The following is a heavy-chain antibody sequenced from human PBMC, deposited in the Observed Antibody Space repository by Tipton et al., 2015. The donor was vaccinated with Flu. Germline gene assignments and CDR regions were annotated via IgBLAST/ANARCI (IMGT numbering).Heavy chain of an antibody. D-gene: IGHD3-10*01. V-gene: IGHV4-39*01. Sequence: TLSLTCNVSGGSISSSSDYWGWIRQPPGKGLEWIGCISHSGRTYYNPSLKSRVTISVDMAKNQFSQRLSSVTAADTAVYYCARTTYYYGSGSSDYWGQGTLVTVSS. CDR3: ARTTYYYGSGSSDY. CDR2: ISHSGRT. J-gene: IGHJ4*02. CDR1: GGSISSSSDY.